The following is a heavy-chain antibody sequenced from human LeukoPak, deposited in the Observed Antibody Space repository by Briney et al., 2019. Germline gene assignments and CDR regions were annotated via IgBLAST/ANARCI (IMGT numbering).Heavy chain of an antibody. CDR1: GFTFSSYS. J-gene: IGHJ6*04. CDR3: AELGITMIGGV. Sequence: GGSLRLSCAASGFTFSSYSMNWVRQAPGKGLDWVANIKQDGSEKYYVDSVKGRFTISRDNAKNSLYLQVNSLRAEDTAVYYCAELGITMIGGVWGKGTTVTISS. V-gene: IGHV3-7*01. CDR2: IKQDGSEK. D-gene: IGHD3-10*02.